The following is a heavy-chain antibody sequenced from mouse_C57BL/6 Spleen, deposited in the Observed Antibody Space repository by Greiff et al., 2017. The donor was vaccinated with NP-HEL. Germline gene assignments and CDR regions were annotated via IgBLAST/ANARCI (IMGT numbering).Heavy chain of an antibody. V-gene: IGHV1-64*01. D-gene: IGHD2-12*01. Sequence: QVQLQQPGAELVKPGASVKLSCKASGYTFTSYWMHWVKQRPGQGLEWIGMIHPNSGSTNYNEKFKSKATLTVDKSSSTAYMQLSSLTSEDSAVYYCARESYSYWYFDVWGTGTTVTVSS. CDR3: ARESYSYWYFDV. CDR1: GYTFTSYW. CDR2: IHPNSGST. J-gene: IGHJ1*03.